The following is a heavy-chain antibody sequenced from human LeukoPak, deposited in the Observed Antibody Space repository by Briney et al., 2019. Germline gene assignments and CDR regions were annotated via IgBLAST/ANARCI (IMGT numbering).Heavy chain of an antibody. CDR3: ARGRITIFGVVQNLDY. V-gene: IGHV4-4*07. CDR2: IYTSGST. CDR1: GGSISSYY. J-gene: IGHJ4*02. Sequence: SETLSLTCTVSGGSISSYYWSWIRQPAGKGLEWIGRIYTSGSTNYNPSLKSRVTISVDTSKNQFSLKLSSVTAADTAVYYCARGRITIFGVVQNLDYWGQGTLVTVSS. D-gene: IGHD3-3*01.